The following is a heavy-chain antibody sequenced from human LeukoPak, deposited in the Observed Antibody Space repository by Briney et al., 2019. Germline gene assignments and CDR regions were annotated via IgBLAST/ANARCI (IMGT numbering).Heavy chain of an antibody. J-gene: IGHJ6*03. CDR1: GYSFTSDW. V-gene: IGHV5-51*01. D-gene: IGHD2-2*01. Sequence: GESLKISCKGSGYSFTSDWIGWVRQMPGKGLEWMGIIYPGDSDTRYSPSFQGQVTISADKSISTAYLQWSSLKASDTAMYYCARAVPSHGYYMDVWGKGTTVTVSS. CDR2: IYPGDSDT. CDR3: ARAVPSHGYYMDV.